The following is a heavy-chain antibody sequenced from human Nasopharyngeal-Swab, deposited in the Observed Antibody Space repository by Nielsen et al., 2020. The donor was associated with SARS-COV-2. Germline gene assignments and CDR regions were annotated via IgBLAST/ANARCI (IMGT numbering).Heavy chain of an antibody. D-gene: IGHD3-3*01. V-gene: IGHV3-7*01. CDR3: AREDYTPGRRGIFGVAKGTYQHYGMDV. CDR1: GFSFSQYW. CDR2: IKEDGSEK. Sequence: GGSLRLSCAASGFSFSQYWMSWVRQAPGKGLEWVANIKEDGSEKEYVDAVKGRFTISRDNAKNSLYLQMNSLGADDTAVYFCAREDYTPGRRGIFGVAKGTYQHYGMDVWGQGTTVTVSS. J-gene: IGHJ6*02.